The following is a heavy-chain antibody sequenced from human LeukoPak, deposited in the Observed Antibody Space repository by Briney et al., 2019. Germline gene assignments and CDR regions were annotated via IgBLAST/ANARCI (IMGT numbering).Heavy chain of an antibody. D-gene: IGHD3-22*01. CDR2: INPNSGGT. J-gene: IGHJ4*02. Sequence: ASVKVSCKASGYTFTGYYIHWVRQAPGQGLEWMGWINPNSGGTNYAQKFQGRVTMTRDTSISTAYMELSRLRSDDTAVYYCASGDYYDSSGYYLLLDYWGQGTLVTVSS. V-gene: IGHV1-2*02. CDR1: GYTFTGYY. CDR3: ASGDYYDSSGYYLLLDY.